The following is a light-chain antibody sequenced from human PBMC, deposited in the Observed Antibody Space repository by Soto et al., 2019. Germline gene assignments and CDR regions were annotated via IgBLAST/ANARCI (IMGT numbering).Light chain of an antibody. V-gene: IGLV1-44*01. J-gene: IGLJ1*01. Sequence: QSVLTQPPSASGTPGQRVNISCSGSSSNIGSKTVNWYQQLPGTVPKLLIYNSYQRPSGVPDRFSGSKSVTSASLAISGLQSEDEADYYCAAWDASLNGYVFGAGSKVTV. CDR1: SSNIGSKT. CDR3: AAWDASLNGYV. CDR2: NSY.